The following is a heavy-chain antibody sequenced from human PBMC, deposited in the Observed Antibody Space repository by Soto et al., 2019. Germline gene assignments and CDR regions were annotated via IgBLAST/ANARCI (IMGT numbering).Heavy chain of an antibody. D-gene: IGHD5-18*01. CDR1: GFTFSSYA. J-gene: IGHJ4*02. CDR2: ISYDGSNK. Sequence: GSLRLSCAASGFTFSSYAMHWVRQAPGKGLEWVAVISYDGSNKYYADSVKGRFTISRDNSKNTLYLQMNSLRAEDTAVYYCARVSDWDTASRAPIDYWGQGTLVTVSS. CDR3: ARVSDWDTASRAPIDY. V-gene: IGHV3-30-3*01.